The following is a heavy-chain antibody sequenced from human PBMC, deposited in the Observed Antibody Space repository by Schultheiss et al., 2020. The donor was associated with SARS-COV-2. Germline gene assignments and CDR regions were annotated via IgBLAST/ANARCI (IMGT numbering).Heavy chain of an antibody. CDR1: GFTFRSYW. CDR3: ARDSTAYGDYGPLDY. Sequence: GGSLRLSCAASGFTFRSYWMSWVRQATGKGLEWVSSISSSSSYIYYADSVKGRFTISRDNSNNTLYLQMNSLRPEDTAVYYCARDSTAYGDYGPLDYWGQGTLVTVSS. D-gene: IGHD4-17*01. V-gene: IGHV3-21*01. CDR2: ISSSSSYI. J-gene: IGHJ4*02.